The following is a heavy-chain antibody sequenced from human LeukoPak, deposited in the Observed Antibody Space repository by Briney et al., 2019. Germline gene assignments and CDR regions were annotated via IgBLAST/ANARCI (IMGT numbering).Heavy chain of an antibody. CDR1: GYTFTGYY. CDR2: INPNSGGT. J-gene: IGHJ5*02. D-gene: IGHD3-22*01. V-gene: IGHV1-2*02. Sequence: ASVKVSCKASGYTFTGYYMHWVRQAPGQGLEWMGWINPNSGGTNYAQKFQGRVTITADKSTSTAYMELSSLRSEDTAVYYCARDRPGAPTYYYDSSGYSWFDPWGQGTLVTVSS. CDR3: ARDRPGAPTYYYDSSGYSWFDP.